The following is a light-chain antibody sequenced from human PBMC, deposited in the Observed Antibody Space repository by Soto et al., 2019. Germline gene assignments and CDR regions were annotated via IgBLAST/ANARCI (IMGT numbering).Light chain of an antibody. Sequence: EIGLTQYPATLSWSPGERATLSCRASQSVSSYLAWYKQKPGQAPRLLIYDASNRATGIPARFSGSGSGTDFTLTISSLEPEDFAVYYCQQRSTLFGGGTQVDIK. CDR3: QQRSTL. CDR2: DAS. J-gene: IGKJ4*01. CDR1: QSVSSY. V-gene: IGKV3-11*01.